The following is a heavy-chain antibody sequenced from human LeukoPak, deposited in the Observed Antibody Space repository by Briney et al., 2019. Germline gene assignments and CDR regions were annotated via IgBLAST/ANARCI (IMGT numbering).Heavy chain of an antibody. CDR2: MNPNSGNT. Sequence: ASVKVSCKASGYTFTSYDINWVRQATGQGLGWMGWMNPNSGNTGYAQKFQGRVTMTRNTSISTAYMELSSLRSEDTAVYYCARGSGDSSSWYLPSNYYGMDVWGQGTTVTVSS. V-gene: IGHV1-8*01. D-gene: IGHD6-13*01. J-gene: IGHJ6*02. CDR3: ARGSGDSSSWYLPSNYYGMDV. CDR1: GYTFTSYD.